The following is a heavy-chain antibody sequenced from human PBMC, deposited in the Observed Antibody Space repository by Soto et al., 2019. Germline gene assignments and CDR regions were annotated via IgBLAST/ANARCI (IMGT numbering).Heavy chain of an antibody. V-gene: IGHV4-31*03. CDR2: IYYSGST. Sequence: QVQLQESSPGLVKPSQTLSLTCTVSGGYISSGGYYWSWIRQHPGKGLEWIGSIYYSGSTYYNPSLKSRVTISVDTSKNQCSLKLSSVTAADTAVYYCARDHSRLSWFDSWGQGTLVTVSS. J-gene: IGHJ5*01. CDR3: ARDHSRLSWFDS. D-gene: IGHD2-21*01. CDR1: GGYISSGGYY.